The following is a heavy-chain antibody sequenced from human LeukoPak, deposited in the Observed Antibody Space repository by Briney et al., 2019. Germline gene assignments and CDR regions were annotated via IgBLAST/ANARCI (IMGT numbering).Heavy chain of an antibody. D-gene: IGHD3-10*01. CDR2: INPTGTTT. CDR3: ARANMVRGVGSFFDRNWFDP. V-gene: IGHV1-46*01. J-gene: IGHJ5*02. CDR1: GYTFINNW. Sequence: GASVKVSCKASGYTFINNWMHWVRQAPGQGLEWVGLINPTGTTTLYAQKFQGRVTLTRDMSTSTDYMELRSLKSEDTAVYYCARANMVRGVGSFFDRNWFDPWGQGTLVTVSS.